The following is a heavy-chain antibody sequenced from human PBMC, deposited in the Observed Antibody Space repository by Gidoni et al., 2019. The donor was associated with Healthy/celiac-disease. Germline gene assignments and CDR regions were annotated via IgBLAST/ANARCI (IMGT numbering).Heavy chain of an antibody. Sequence: QVQLVQSGAEVKKPGSSVKVSCKASGATFSSYTISWVRQAPGQGLEWMGRIIPILGIANYAQKFQGRVTITADKSTSTAYMELSSLRSEDTAVYYCAREVCSSTSCYAPLGMDVWGQGTTVTVSS. J-gene: IGHJ6*02. CDR3: AREVCSSTSCYAPLGMDV. D-gene: IGHD2-2*01. V-gene: IGHV1-69*08. CDR2: IIPILGIA. CDR1: GATFSSYT.